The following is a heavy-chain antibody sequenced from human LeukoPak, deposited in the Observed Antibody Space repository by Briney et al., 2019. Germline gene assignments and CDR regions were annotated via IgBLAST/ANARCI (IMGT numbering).Heavy chain of an antibody. CDR1: GGTFSSYA. Sequence: APVKVSCKASGGTFSSYAISWVRQAPGQRLEWMGRIIPIFGTTNYAQKFQGRVTITADESTSTSYMELSSLRSEDTAVYYCARFSTVTTRGGVFDYWGQGTLVTVSS. J-gene: IGHJ4*02. V-gene: IGHV1-69*13. CDR2: IIPIFGTT. D-gene: IGHD4-17*01. CDR3: ARFSTVTTRGGVFDY.